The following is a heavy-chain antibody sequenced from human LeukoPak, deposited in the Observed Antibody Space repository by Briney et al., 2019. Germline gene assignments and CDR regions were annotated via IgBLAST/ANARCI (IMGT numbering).Heavy chain of an antibody. D-gene: IGHD6-19*01. CDR2: MNPNSGNT. Sequence: GASVKVSCKASGYTFTSYGISWVRQATGQGLEWMGWMNPNSGNTGYAQKFQGRVTITRNTSISTAYMELSSLRSEDTAVYYCARVYSSGWAYYFDYWGQGTLVTVSS. CDR3: ARVYSSGWAYYFDY. CDR1: GYTFTSYG. J-gene: IGHJ4*02. V-gene: IGHV1-8*03.